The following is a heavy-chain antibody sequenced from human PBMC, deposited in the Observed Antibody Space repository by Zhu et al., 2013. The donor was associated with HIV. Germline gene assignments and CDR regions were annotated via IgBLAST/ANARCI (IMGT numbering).Heavy chain of an antibody. CDR1: GYTFTGHY. Sequence: QVQLVQSGAEVKKPGASVKVSCKASGYTFTGHYIHWVRQAPGQGLQWMGWINPNSGATLYAQTFQGRVTMTRDTSISTAYMELSRLRSDDTAVFYCATRYQLGLKDDALDMWGQGTMVTVSS. CDR3: ATRYQLGLKDDALDM. J-gene: IGHJ3*02. V-gene: IGHV1-2*02. D-gene: IGHD1-1*01. CDR2: INPNSGAT.